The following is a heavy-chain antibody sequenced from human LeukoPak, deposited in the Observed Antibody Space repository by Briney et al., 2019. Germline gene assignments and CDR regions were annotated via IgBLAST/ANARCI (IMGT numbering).Heavy chain of an antibody. CDR2: ISSSGDST. Sequence: PGGSLRLSCAASRFTFSSFAMSWVRQAPGRGLEWVSAISSSGDSTYYADSVKGRFTISRDNSKNTLYLQMNSLRAEDTAVYYCAKGVSRMIDSRYYYYMDVWGKGTTVTVSS. CDR3: AKGVSRMIDSRYYYYMDV. J-gene: IGHJ6*03. D-gene: IGHD3-16*01. CDR1: RFTFSSFA. V-gene: IGHV3-23*01.